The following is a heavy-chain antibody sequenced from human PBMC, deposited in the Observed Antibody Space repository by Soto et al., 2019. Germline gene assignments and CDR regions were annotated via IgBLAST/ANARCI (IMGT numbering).Heavy chain of an antibody. J-gene: IGHJ6*03. D-gene: IGHD3-16*01. V-gene: IGHV4-59*01. CDR3: AREGGGYYLDV. CDR1: GGSISSFY. CDR2: IFYSGST. Sequence: SETLSLTCTVSGGSISSFYWSWIRQPPGKGLEWIGYIFYSGSTSYNPSLKSRVTISLDTSKNQFSLKLSSVTAADTAVYYCAREGGGYYLDVWGKGTTVTVSS.